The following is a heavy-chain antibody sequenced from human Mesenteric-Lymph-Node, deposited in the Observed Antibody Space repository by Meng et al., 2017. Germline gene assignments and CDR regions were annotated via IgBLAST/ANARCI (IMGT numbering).Heavy chain of an antibody. J-gene: IGHJ6*02. V-gene: IGHV1-69*06. CDR2: IIPIFGTA. CDR3: ASSIHKITIFGVVIQDYYYYGMDV. D-gene: IGHD3-3*01. CDR1: GGTFSSYA. Sequence: SVKVSCKASGGTFSSYAISWVRQAPGQGLEWMGGIIPIFGTANYAQKFQGRVTITADKSTSTAYMELSSLRSEDTAVYYCASSIHKITIFGVVIQDYYYYGMDVWGQGTTVTVSS.